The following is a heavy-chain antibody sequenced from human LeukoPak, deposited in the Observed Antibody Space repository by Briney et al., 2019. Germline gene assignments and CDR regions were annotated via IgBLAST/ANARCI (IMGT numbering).Heavy chain of an antibody. Sequence: SETLSLTCTVSGGSISSYYWSWIRQPAGKGLEWIGRIYTSGSTNYNPSLKSRVTMSVDTSMNQFSLKLSSVTAADTAVYYCARDRRCSSTSCPEDYYYYYMDVWGKGTTVTVSS. D-gene: IGHD2-2*01. CDR3: ARDRRCSSTSCPEDYYYYYMDV. CDR2: IYTSGST. V-gene: IGHV4-4*07. J-gene: IGHJ6*03. CDR1: GGSISSYY.